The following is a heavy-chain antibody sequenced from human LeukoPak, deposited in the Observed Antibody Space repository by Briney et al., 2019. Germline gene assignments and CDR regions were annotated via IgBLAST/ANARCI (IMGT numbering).Heavy chain of an antibody. D-gene: IGHD2-21*02. J-gene: IGHJ4*02. CDR1: GFTFSSYS. V-gene: IGHV3-21*01. CDR2: ISSSTSYK. Sequence: GGSLRLSCAASGFTFSSYSMNWVRQAPGKGLEWVSSISSSTSYKYYADSVEGRFTISRDNAKNSLYLQMNSLRAEDTAVYYCARAVTAILDYFDYWGQGTLVTVSS. CDR3: ARAVTAILDYFDY.